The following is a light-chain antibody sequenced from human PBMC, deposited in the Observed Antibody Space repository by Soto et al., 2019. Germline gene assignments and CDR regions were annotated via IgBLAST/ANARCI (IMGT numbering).Light chain of an antibody. Sequence: QSALTQPASVSGSPGQSITISCTGTSSDVGGYNYVSWYQHHPGKAPKLMIYDVSNRPSGVSNRFSGSKSGNTASLTISGLQAEDEADYYCISYTSSSTPVVFGGGTKLTVL. CDR3: ISYTSSSTPVV. V-gene: IGLV2-14*03. J-gene: IGLJ2*01. CDR2: DVS. CDR1: SSDVGGYNY.